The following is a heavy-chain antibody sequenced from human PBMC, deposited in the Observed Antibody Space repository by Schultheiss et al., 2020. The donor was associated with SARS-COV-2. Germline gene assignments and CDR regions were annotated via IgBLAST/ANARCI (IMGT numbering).Heavy chain of an antibody. CDR3: ARAPRSVAYYFDY. CDR2: INPNSGGT. CDR1: GGTFSSYT. J-gene: IGHJ4*02. Sequence: ASVKVSCKASGGTFSSYTISWVRQAPGQGLEWMGWINPNSGGTNYAQKFQGRVTMTRDTSTSTVYMELSSLRSEDTAVYYCARAPRSVAYYFDYWGQGTLVTVSS. D-gene: IGHD2-15*01. V-gene: IGHV1-2*02.